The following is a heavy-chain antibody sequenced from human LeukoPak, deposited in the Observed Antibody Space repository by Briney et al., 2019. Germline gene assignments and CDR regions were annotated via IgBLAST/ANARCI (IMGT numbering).Heavy chain of an antibody. D-gene: IGHD6-13*01. V-gene: IGHV1-69*13. J-gene: IGHJ5*02. CDR2: IIPIFGTA. Sequence: SVTVSCTASGGTFSSYAISWVRQAPGQGLEWMGGIIPIFGTANYAQKFQGRVTITADESTSTAYMELSSLRSEDTAVYYCAGGGSSWSNNWFDPWGQGTLVTVSS. CDR1: GGTFSSYA. CDR3: AGGGSSWSNNWFDP.